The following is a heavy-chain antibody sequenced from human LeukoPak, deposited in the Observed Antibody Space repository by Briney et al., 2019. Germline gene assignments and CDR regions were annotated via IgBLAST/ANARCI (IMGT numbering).Heavy chain of an antibody. D-gene: IGHD5-18*01. CDR1: GFTFSSYW. CDR3: ARDDAGYSYDPRGWFDP. Sequence: GGSLSLSCAASGFTFSSYWMHWVRQAPRKGLVWVSRINSDGSSTSYADSVKGRFTISRDNAKNTLYLQMNSLRAVDTAVYYCARDDAGYSYDPRGWFDPWGQGTLVTVSS. CDR2: INSDGSST. V-gene: IGHV3-74*01. J-gene: IGHJ5*02.